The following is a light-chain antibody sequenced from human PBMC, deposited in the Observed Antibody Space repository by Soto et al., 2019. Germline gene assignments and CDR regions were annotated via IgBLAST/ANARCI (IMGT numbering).Light chain of an antibody. J-gene: IGLJ1*01. CDR3: CSYAGSYTHV. Sequence: LTQPRSVSGSPGQSVTISCTGTRSDVGTYTYVSWYQQHPGKAPKLIIYDVIKRPSGVPDRFSGSKSGNTASLTISGLQAEDEADYYCCSYAGSYTHVFGTGTKVTVL. CDR2: DVI. V-gene: IGLV2-11*01. CDR1: RSDVGTYTY.